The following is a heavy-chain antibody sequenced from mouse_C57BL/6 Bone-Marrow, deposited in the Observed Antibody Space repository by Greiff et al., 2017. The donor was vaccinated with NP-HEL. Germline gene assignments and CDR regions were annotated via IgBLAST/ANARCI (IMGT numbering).Heavy chain of an antibody. CDR3: AILGIYYGPAWFAY. CDR1: GYTFTSYW. J-gene: IGHJ3*01. CDR2: IHPSDSDT. V-gene: IGHV1-74*01. Sequence: QVQLQQPGAELVKPGASVKVSCKASGYTFTSYWMHWVKQRPGQGLEWIGRIHPSDSDTNYNQKFKGKATLTVDKSSSTAYMQLSSLTSEDSAVYYCAILGIYYGPAWFAYWGQGTLVTVSA. D-gene: IGHD2-1*01.